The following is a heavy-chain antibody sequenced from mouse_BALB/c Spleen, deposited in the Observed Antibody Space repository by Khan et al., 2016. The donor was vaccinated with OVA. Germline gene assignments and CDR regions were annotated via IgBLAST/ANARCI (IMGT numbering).Heavy chain of an antibody. V-gene: IGHV3-5*02. J-gene: IGHJ1*01. CDR2: IYYSGTI. CDR3: ARDEYYGYWYFDV. Sequence: VQLKESGPGLVKPSQTVSLTCTVTGISITTRNYRWSWIRQFPGNKLEWIGYIYYSGTITYNPSLTSRATIPRDTSKNQFFLEMNSLTAEDTATYYCARDEYYGYWYFDVWGAGTTVTVSS. D-gene: IGHD1-1*01. CDR1: GISITTRNYR.